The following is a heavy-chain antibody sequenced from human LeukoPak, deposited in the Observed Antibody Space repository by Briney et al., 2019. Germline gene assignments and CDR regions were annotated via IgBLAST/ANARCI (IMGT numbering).Heavy chain of an antibody. D-gene: IGHD3/OR15-3a*01. J-gene: IGHJ4*02. CDR1: GGSFSGYY. Sequence: SETLSLTCVVNGGSFSGYYWSWIRQPPGKGLEWIGEIDQSGTTNYNPSLKSRVAISIDTSKKQFSLTLTSMTAADTAVYYCARVPHYYFGYGYFDTWGQGTRVTVSS. CDR2: IDQSGTT. CDR3: ARVPHYYFGYGYFDT. V-gene: IGHV4-34*01.